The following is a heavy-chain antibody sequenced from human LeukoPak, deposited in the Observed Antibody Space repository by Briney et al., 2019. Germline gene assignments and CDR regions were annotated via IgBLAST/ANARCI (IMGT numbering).Heavy chain of an antibody. CDR3: ARDPYGSGKVHNWFDP. CDR1: GFTFSSYG. J-gene: IGHJ5*02. CDR2: IWYDGSNK. Sequence: GSLRLSCAASGFTFSSYGMHWVRQAPGKGLEWVAVIWYDGSNKYYADSVKGRFSISRDNSKNTMYLQMNGLRAEDTAVYYCARDPYGSGKVHNWFDPWGQGTLVTVSS. D-gene: IGHD3-10*01. V-gene: IGHV3-33*01.